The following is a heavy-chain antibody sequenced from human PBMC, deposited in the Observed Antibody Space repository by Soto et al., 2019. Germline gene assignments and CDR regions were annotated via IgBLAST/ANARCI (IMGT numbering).Heavy chain of an antibody. CDR1: GGSISSYY. J-gene: IGHJ6*02. CDR2: IYYSGST. Sequence: QVQLQESGPGLVKPSETLSLTCTVSGGSISSYYWSWIRQPPGNGLEWIGYIYYSGSTNYNPSLKSRVTISVDTSKNQFSLKLSSVTAADTAVYYCARHDCSGGSCYSYYYYYGMDVWGQGTTVTVSS. V-gene: IGHV4-59*01. D-gene: IGHD2-15*01. CDR3: ARHDCSGGSCYSYYYYYGMDV.